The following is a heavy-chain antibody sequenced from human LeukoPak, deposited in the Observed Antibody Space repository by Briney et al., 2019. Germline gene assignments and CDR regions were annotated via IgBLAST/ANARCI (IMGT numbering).Heavy chain of an antibody. CDR3: ARGGRAVATLVPFDY. J-gene: IGHJ4*02. CDR2: IIPIFDTP. CDR1: GYTFTGYY. D-gene: IGHD6-19*01. Sequence: ASVKVSCKASGYTFTGYYMHWVRQAPGQGLEWMGGIIPIFDTPNYARKFQGRVTITTDESTNTAYMELSSLRSEDTAFYYCARGGRAVATLVPFDYWGQGILVTVSS. V-gene: IGHV1-69*05.